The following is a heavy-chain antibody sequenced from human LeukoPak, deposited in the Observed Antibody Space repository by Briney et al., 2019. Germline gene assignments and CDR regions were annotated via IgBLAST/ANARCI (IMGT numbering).Heavy chain of an antibody. CDR2: INTNSGGT. V-gene: IGHV1-2*02. Sequence: ASVKVSCTSSGYTFTGYYMHWVRQAPGQGLEWMGWINTNSGGTNYAQKFQGRVTMTRDTSISTAYMELSRLRSDDTAVYYGAREGTTMVRGGGTFDIWGQGTMVTVSS. D-gene: IGHD3-10*01. J-gene: IGHJ3*02. CDR3: AREGTTMVRGGGTFDI. CDR1: GYTFTGYY.